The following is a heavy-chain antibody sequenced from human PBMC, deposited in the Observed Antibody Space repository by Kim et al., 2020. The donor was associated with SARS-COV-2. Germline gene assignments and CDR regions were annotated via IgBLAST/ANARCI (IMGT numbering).Heavy chain of an antibody. J-gene: IGHJ4*02. D-gene: IGHD4-17*01. V-gene: IGHV4-59*01. CDR1: GGSISSYY. CDR3: ARVDYGDYGALIDY. Sequence: SETLSLTCTVSGGSISSYYWSWIRQPPGKGLEWIGYIYYSGSTNYNPSLKSRVTISVDTSKNQFSLKLSSVTAADTAVYYCARVDYGDYGALIDYWGQGTLITVSS. CDR2: IYYSGST.